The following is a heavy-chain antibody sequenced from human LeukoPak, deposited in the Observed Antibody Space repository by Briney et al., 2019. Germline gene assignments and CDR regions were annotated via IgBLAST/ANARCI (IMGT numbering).Heavy chain of an antibody. J-gene: IGHJ4*02. CDR1: GYTFSVYN. CDR3: ARGDRLPIDY. Sequence: ASVKVSCKASGYTFSVYNIHWVRQAPGQGLEWTGCINPNSGATSYAQKFQGRITMTRDTSISTAYMELDRLSSDDTAVFYCARGDRLPIDYWGLGTQVTVSS. CDR2: INPNSGAT. V-gene: IGHV1-2*02.